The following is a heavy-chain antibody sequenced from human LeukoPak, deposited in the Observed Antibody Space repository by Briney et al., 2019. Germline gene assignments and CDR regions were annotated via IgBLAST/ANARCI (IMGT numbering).Heavy chain of an antibody. D-gene: IGHD3-22*01. V-gene: IGHV3-30-3*01. J-gene: IGHJ4*02. CDR3: ARDKGGYYYDSSGFDY. CDR2: ISYDGNKK. Sequence: GGSLRLSCAASGFSFDEYAMYWVRQVPGKGLEWVAVISYDGNKKYYADSVKGRFTISRDNSKNTLYLQMNSLRTEDTAVYYCARDKGGYYYDSSGFDYWGQGTLVTVSS. CDR1: GFSFDEYA.